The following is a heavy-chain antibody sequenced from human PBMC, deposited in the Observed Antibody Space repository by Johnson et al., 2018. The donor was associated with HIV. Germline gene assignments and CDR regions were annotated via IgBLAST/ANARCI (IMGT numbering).Heavy chain of an antibody. CDR1: GFTVSSNY. CDR2: ISYDGSNK. CDR3: ARVGRNSSGWYVDAFDI. V-gene: IGHV3-30-3*01. D-gene: IGHD6-19*01. Sequence: VQLVESGGGLIQPGGSLRLSCAASGFTVSSNYMSWVRQAPGKGLEWVAVISYDGSNKYYADSVKGRFTISRDNSKNTLYLQMNSLRAEDTAVYYCARVGRNSSGWYVDAFDIWGQGTMVTVSS. J-gene: IGHJ3*02.